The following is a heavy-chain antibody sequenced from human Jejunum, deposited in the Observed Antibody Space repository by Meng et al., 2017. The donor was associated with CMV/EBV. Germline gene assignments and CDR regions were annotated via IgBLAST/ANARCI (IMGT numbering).Heavy chain of an antibody. Sequence: RLSCATSGFTFSDSYMSWIRQAPGKGLEWVSYISSSGSTIYYADSVKGRFTISRDNAKTSLYLQMNSLRADDTAVYYCAREIRPIDYWGQGTLVTVSS. V-gene: IGHV3-11*01. CDR2: ISSSGSTI. CDR3: AREIRPIDY. J-gene: IGHJ4*02. D-gene: IGHD3-10*01. CDR1: GFTFSDSY.